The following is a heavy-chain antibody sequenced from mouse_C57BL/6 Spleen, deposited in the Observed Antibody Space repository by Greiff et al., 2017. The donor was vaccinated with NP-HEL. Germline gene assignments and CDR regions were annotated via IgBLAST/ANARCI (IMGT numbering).Heavy chain of an antibody. Sequence: VQLQQSGAELVKPGASVKISCKASGYAFSSYWMNWVKQRPGKGLEWIGQIYPGDGDTNYNGKFKGKATLTADKSSSTAYMQLSSLTSEDSAVYFCARSRDDDDGYFDYWGQGTTLTVSS. CDR1: GYAFSSYW. CDR2: IYPGDGDT. CDR3: ARSRDDDDGYFDY. J-gene: IGHJ2*01. D-gene: IGHD2-4*01. V-gene: IGHV1-80*01.